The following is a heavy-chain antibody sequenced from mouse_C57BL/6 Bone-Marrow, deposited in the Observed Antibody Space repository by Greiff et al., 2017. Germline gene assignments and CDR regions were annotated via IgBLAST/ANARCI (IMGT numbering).Heavy chain of an antibody. CDR2: YPGSGNTY. V-gene: IGHV1-83*01. J-gene: IGHJ4*01. CDR3: RDGYHYAMDY. D-gene: IGHD2-3*01. Sequence: VQLQQSGPELVKPGASVKMSCKASGYTFTDYYMHWVKQKPGKGLEWIGEIYPGSGNTYYNEKFKGKATLTADTSSSTAYMQLSSLTSEDSAVYFCARDGYHYAMDYWGQGTSVTVSS. CDR1: YTFTDYYM.